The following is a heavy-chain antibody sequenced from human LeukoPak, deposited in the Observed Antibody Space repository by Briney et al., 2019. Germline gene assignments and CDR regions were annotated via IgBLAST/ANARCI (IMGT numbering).Heavy chain of an antibody. J-gene: IGHJ4*02. Sequence: GGSLRLSCAASGFTFSSYGMHWVRQAPGKGLEWVAVIWYDGSNKYYADSVKGRFTISRDNSKNTLYLQMSSLRAEDTAVYYCASVAYYRSGEFDYWGQGTLVTVSS. CDR3: ASVAYYRSGEFDY. D-gene: IGHD3-10*01. CDR2: IWYDGSNK. V-gene: IGHV3-33*01. CDR1: GFTFSSYG.